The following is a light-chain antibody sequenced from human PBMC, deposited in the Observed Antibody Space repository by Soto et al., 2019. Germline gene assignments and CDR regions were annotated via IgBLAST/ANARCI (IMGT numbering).Light chain of an antibody. CDR1: SSDVGTYNL. CDR2: EVI. V-gene: IGLV2-23*02. J-gene: IGLJ3*02. CDR3: CSYAGSPWV. Sequence: QSVLTQPASVSGSPGQSITISCTGTSSDVGTYNLVSWYQHHPGKAPKLMIYEVIKRPSGVSNRFSGSKSGNTASLTSSGLQAEDEADYYCCSYAGSPWVFGGGTKLTVL.